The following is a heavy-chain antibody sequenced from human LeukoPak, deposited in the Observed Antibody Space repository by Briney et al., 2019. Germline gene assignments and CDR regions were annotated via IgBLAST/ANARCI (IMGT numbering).Heavy chain of an antibody. CDR2: RNHSGSA. V-gene: IGHV4-34*01. CDR1: GGSFSGYD. D-gene: IGHD6-19*01. J-gene: IGHJ5*02. CDR3: ARLRGATVAHNWFDP. Sequence: SETLSLTCAVYGGSFSGYDWTWIRQPPGKGLELIGERNHSGSANYNPSLKSRVTISVDTSKNQCSLRLSSVTAADTAVYYCARLRGATVAHNWFDPWGQGTLVTVSS.